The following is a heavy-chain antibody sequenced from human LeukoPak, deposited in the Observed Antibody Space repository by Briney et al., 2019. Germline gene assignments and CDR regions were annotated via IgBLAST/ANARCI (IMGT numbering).Heavy chain of an antibody. Sequence: PGGSLRLSCAASRFTFSSYEMNWVRQAPGKGLEWVSYISSSGSTIYYADSVKGRLTISRDNAKNSLYLQMNSLRAEDTAVYYCARDSAGDAFDIWGQGTMVTVSS. CDR1: RFTFSSYE. D-gene: IGHD2-15*01. J-gene: IGHJ3*02. V-gene: IGHV3-48*03. CDR2: ISSSGSTI. CDR3: ARDSAGDAFDI.